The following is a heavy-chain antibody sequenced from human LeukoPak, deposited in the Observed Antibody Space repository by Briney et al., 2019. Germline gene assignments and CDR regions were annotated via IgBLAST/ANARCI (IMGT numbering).Heavy chain of an antibody. J-gene: IGHJ6*02. CDR1: GFIFSSFV. CDR3: ARDRIGSSGWYVGEHYGMDV. D-gene: IGHD6-19*01. Sequence: QPGGSLRLSCAVSGFIFSSFVMHWVRQAPGKGLEWVAVIWYDGSNKYYADSVKGRFTISRDNSKNTLYLQMNSLRAEDTAVYYCARDRIGSSGWYVGEHYGMDVWGQGTTVTVSS. V-gene: IGHV3-33*08. CDR2: IWYDGSNK.